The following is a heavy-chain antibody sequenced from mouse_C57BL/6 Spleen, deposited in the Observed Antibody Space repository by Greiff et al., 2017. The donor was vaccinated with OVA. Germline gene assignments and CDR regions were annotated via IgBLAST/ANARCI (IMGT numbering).Heavy chain of an antibody. Sequence: QVQLQQSGAELARPGASVKMSCKASGYTFTSYTMHWVKQRPGQGLEWIGYINPSSGYTKYNQKFKDKATLTADKSSSTAYMQLSSLTSEDSAVYYCARGVVTMDAMDYWGQGTSVTVSS. V-gene: IGHV1-4*01. CDR3: ARGVVTMDAMDY. D-gene: IGHD2-5*01. CDR1: GYTFTSYT. CDR2: INPSSGYT. J-gene: IGHJ4*01.